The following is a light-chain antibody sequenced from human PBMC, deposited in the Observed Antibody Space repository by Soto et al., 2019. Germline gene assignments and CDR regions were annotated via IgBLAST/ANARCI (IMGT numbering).Light chain of an antibody. CDR3: QQTYTIPFA. CDR1: QTIDNY. CDR2: GAS. V-gene: IGKV1-39*01. J-gene: IGKJ2*01. Sequence: DMQMTQSPSSLSASVGDRVTITCRPSQTIDNYLSWYQHKPGKAPKLLIYGASTLQSGVSSRFTGSASGTDFTPTIDNLQAEDFATYYCQQTYTIPFAFGQGTKLEI.